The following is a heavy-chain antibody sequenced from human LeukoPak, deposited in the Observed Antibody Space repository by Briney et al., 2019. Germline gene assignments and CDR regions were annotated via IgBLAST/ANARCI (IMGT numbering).Heavy chain of an antibody. V-gene: IGHV3-23*01. Sequence: PSGTLTLTCAASGFTFSSYAMSWVRQPPGKGLEWISAISDSGGSTYYADSVKGRFTISRDNSKNTLYLQMNSLRAEDTAVYYCAKDFGYQLLPWGGDWFDPWGQGTLVTVSS. CDR3: AKDFGYQLLPWGGDWFDP. J-gene: IGHJ5*02. D-gene: IGHD2-2*01. CDR2: ISDSGGST. CDR1: GFTFSSYA.